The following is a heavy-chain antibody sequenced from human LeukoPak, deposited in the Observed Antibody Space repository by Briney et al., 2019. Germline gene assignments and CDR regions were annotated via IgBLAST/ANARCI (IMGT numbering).Heavy chain of an antibody. D-gene: IGHD6-13*01. Sequence: PSETLSLTCTVSGGSISSYYWSWIRQPPGKGLEWIGYIYTSGSTNYNPSLKSRVTISVDTSKNQFSLKLSSVTAADTAVYYCARRGYRYSSSYGGYYYYMDVWGKGTTVTVSS. V-gene: IGHV4-4*09. CDR2: IYTSGST. CDR1: GGSISSYY. CDR3: ARRGYRYSSSYGGYYYYMDV. J-gene: IGHJ6*03.